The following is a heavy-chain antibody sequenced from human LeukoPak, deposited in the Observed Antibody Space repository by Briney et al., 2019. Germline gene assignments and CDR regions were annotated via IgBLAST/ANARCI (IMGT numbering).Heavy chain of an antibody. CDR2: IYYTGST. V-gene: IGHV4-39*01. CDR3: ARQGRSGYDSYWFDP. Sequence: SETLSLTCIVSGGSISSSNYYWGWIRQPPGEGLQWIGNIYYTGSTYYNPSLKSRVTISVDTSKNQFSLKLSSVTAADTAVYYCARQGRSGYDSYWFDPWGQGTLVTVSS. J-gene: IGHJ5*02. D-gene: IGHD5-12*01. CDR1: GGSISSSNYY.